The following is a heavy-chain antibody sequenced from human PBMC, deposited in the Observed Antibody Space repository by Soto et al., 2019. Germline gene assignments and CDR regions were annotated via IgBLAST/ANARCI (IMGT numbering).Heavy chain of an antibody. V-gene: IGHV3-33*01. CDR2: IWYDGSNK. D-gene: IGHD3-3*01. CDR3: SRSTYYHFYIPQPLVYYYSGLDV. CDR1: GFTFSSYG. Sequence: QVQLVESGGGVVQPGRSLRLSCAASGFTFSSYGMHWVRQAPGKGLEWVAVIWYDGSNKYYADSVKGRFTISRDNSKNPLYLQLNNLRADDTAVYYFSRSTYYHFYIPQPLVYYYSGLDVWAQGPTLPLSS. J-gene: IGHJ6*02.